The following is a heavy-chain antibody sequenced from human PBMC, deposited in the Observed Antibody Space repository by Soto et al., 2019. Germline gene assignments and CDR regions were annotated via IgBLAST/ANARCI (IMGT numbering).Heavy chain of an antibody. J-gene: IGHJ4*02. CDR3: ARVVSSGWYFSDY. Sequence: GGSLRLSCAASGFTFSSYGMHWVRQAPGKGLEWVAVIWYDGSNKYYADSVKGRFTISRDNSKNTLYLQMNSLRAEDTAVYYCARVVSSGWYFSDYWGQGTLVTVSS. CDR1: GFTFSSYG. D-gene: IGHD6-19*01. CDR2: IWYDGSNK. V-gene: IGHV3-33*01.